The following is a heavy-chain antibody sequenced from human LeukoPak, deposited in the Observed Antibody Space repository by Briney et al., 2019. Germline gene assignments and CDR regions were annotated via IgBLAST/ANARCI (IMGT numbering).Heavy chain of an antibody. CDR1: GFTFSSYA. CDR2: ISVSGGST. V-gene: IGHV3-23*01. D-gene: IGHD4-11*01. J-gene: IGHJ4*02. CDR3: AKVFSTATTGREGFYFDY. Sequence: GGSLRLSCAAPGFTFSSYAMSWVRQAPGKGLEWVSAISVSGGSTYSADSVKGRFTISRDNSKNTLFLQMNSLRAEDTAVYYCAKVFSTATTGREGFYFDYWGQGTLVTVSS.